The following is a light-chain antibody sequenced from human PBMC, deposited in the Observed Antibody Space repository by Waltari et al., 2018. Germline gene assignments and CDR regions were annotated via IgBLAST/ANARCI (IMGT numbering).Light chain of an antibody. CDR3: CSYAGGTTFL. V-gene: IGLV2-23*03. Sequence: SALTQPPSVSASLGQSHNLSCTDSGSEIDIYNLVSWYQQYPGKPPKLIIYEGDERPSGVSDRFSGSKSSNTASLTISGLQADDEAEYHCCSYAGGTTFLFGGGTKVTVL. CDR2: EGD. CDR1: GSEIDIYNL. J-gene: IGLJ2*01.